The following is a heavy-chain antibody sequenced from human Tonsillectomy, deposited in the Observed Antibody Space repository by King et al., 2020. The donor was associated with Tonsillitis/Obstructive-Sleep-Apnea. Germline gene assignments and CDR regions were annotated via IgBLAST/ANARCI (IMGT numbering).Heavy chain of an antibody. D-gene: IGHD3-22*01. Sequence: QLQESGPGLVKPSQTLSLTCTVSGGSISSGGYYWSWIRQHPGKGLEWIGYIYYSGSTYYNPSLKSRVTISVDTSKNQFSLKLSSVTAADTAVYYCARSPYYYESSGRNWGFDYWGQGTLVTVSS. J-gene: IGHJ4*02. CDR1: GGSISSGGYY. CDR2: IYYSGST. V-gene: IGHV4-31*03. CDR3: ARSPYYYESSGRNWGFDY.